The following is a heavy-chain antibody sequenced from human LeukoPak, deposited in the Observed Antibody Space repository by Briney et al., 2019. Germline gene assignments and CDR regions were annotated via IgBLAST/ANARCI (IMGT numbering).Heavy chain of an antibody. Sequence: GESLKISCKGSGYSFTSYWIGWVRQMPGKGREWMGIIYPGDSDSRYSPSFQGQVTISADKSISTAYLQWSSLKASDTAMFYCARVAAADDAFDIWGQGTMVTVSS. CDR1: GYSFTSYW. V-gene: IGHV5-51*01. CDR2: IYPGDSDS. D-gene: IGHD6-13*01. CDR3: ARVAAADDAFDI. J-gene: IGHJ3*02.